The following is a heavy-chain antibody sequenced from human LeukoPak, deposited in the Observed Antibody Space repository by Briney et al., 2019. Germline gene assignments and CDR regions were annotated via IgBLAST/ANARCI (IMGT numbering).Heavy chain of an antibody. D-gene: IGHD3-16*02. V-gene: IGHV4-38-2*01. CDR3: AKYVWGSYPTFEDY. CDR1: GYSISSGYY. CDR2: IYHSGST. J-gene: IGHJ4*02. Sequence: SETLSLTCAVSGYSISSGYYWGWIRQPPGKGLEWIGSIYHSGSTYYNPSLKSRVTISVDTSKNQFSLKLSSVTAADTAVYYCAKYVWGSYPTFEDYWGQGTLVTVSS.